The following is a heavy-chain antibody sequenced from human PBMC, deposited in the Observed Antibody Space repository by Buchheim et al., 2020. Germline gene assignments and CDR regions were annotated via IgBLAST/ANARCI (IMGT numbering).Heavy chain of an antibody. CDR3: ARKQGGRNYFDY. V-gene: IGHV3-30-3*01. CDR1: GFTFGTFA. D-gene: IGHD1-26*01. J-gene: IGHJ4*02. Sequence: QVQLVESGGGVVQPGKSLRLSCAASGFTFGTFAMHWVRQVPGNRLEWVAVISDDETNKFYADSVRGRFTISRDNSNNTLYLQMNSLRREDTAIYYCARKQGGRNYFDYWGQGTL. CDR2: ISDDETNK.